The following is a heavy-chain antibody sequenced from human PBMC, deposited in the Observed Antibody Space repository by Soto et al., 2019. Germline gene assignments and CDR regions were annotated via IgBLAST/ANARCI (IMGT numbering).Heavy chain of an antibody. D-gene: IGHD3-3*01. CDR2: IYHTGTT. V-gene: IGHV4-30-2*01. CDR1: CGSISTSDYS. J-gene: IGHJ6*02. Sequence: SETLSLTCAVSCGSISTSDYSWSWIRQPPGLGLEWLVSIYHTGTTHYIPSLKNRLTLSLDKSKNQFSLDLTSVPAADTALYYCVRERTIFGVAPGGGVDVWGQGTTVNVSS. CDR3: VRERTIFGVAPGGGVDV.